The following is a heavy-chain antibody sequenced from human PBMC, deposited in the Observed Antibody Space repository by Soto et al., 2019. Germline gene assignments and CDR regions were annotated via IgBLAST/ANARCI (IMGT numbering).Heavy chain of an antibody. V-gene: IGHV3-9*01. D-gene: IGHD1-26*01. Sequence: EVQLVESGGGLVQPGRSLRLSCAASGFTFDNCGMHWVRQAPGKGLEWVAGISWDSSTIGYADSVKGRFIISRDDAKNSLYLQMDSLRGEDTALYDCVRGRYPTIATTFDHWGHGTEVIVS. CDR1: GFTFDNCG. J-gene: IGHJ4*01. CDR2: ISWDSSTI. CDR3: VRGRYPTIATTFDH.